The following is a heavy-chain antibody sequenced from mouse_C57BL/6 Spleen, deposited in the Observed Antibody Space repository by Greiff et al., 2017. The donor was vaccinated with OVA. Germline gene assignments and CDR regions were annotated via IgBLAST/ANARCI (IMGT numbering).Heavy chain of an antibody. J-gene: IGHJ3*01. D-gene: IGHD2-2*01. CDR2: IDPETGGT. CDR1: GYTFTDYE. Sequence: QVQLQQSGAELVRPGASVTLSCKASGYTFTDYEMHWVKQTPVHGLEWIGAIDPETGGTAYNQKFKGKAILTADKSSSTAYMELRSLTSEDSAVYYCTRVYYGYDGAWFAYWGQGTLVTVSA. V-gene: IGHV1-15*01. CDR3: TRVYYGYDGAWFAY.